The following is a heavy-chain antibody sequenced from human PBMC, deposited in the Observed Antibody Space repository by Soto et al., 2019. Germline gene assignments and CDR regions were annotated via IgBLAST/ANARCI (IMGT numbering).Heavy chain of an antibody. CDR3: ARQDYDILTGPDAFDI. J-gene: IGHJ3*02. CDR1: GYSFTSYW. D-gene: IGHD3-9*01. Sequence: GESLKISCKGSGYSFTSYWIGWVRQMPGKGLEWMGIICPGDSDTRYSPSFQGQVTISADKSISTAYLQWSSLKASDTAMYYCARQDYDILTGPDAFDIWGQGTMVTVSS. CDR2: ICPGDSDT. V-gene: IGHV5-51*01.